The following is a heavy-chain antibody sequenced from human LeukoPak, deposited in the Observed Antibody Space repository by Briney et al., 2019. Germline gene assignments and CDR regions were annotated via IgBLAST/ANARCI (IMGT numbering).Heavy chain of an antibody. CDR3: AKDQRYWAV. Sequence: GGSLRLSCAASGFTFNNYAMTWVRQAPGKGLEWVSGISTRGAGTYYADSVKGRFTISRDNSKNTVFLQMNSVRAEDTAVYFCAKDQRYWAVWGQGTTVAVSS. V-gene: IGHV3-23*01. J-gene: IGHJ6*02. D-gene: IGHD3-9*01. CDR2: ISTRGAGT. CDR1: GFTFNNYA.